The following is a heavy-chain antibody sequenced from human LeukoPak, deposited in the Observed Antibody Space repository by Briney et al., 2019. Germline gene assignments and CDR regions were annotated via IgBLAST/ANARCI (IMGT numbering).Heavy chain of an antibody. CDR2: IKEDGSEK. CDR3: ARDPPPPRDSFDY. V-gene: IGHV3-7*01. Sequence: GGSLRLSCTASGFTFSSYWMNWVRQAPGKGLEWVANIKEDGSEKYYVDSVKGRFTISRDNAKNSLYLQMNSLRAEDTAVYYCARDPPPPRDSFDYWAKGTLVTVSS. J-gene: IGHJ4*02. CDR1: GFTFSSYW.